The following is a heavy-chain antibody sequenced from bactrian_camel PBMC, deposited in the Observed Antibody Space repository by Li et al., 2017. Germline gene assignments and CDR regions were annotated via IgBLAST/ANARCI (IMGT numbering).Heavy chain of an antibody. CDR3: AARKVACSGDSLLAKNLVGLNV. CDR1: GYSDRAYC. J-gene: IGHJ4*01. D-gene: IGHD1*01. V-gene: IGHV3S53*01. CDR2: RGSDGTL. Sequence: HVQLVESGGSLVQPGGSLRLSCTASGYSDRAYCIGWFRQAPGKEREGVAARGSDGTLTYADSVKGRFTLSQNSAKHTLYLQMASLKPEDTAMYYCAARKVACSGDSLLAKNLVGLNVWGQGTQVTVS.